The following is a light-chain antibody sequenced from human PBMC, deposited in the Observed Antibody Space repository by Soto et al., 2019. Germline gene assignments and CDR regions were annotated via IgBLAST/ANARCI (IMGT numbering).Light chain of an antibody. CDR2: GAS. CDR1: QSVRSN. J-gene: IGKJ1*01. Sequence: EIMMTQSPATLSVYPGERATLSCRASQSVRSNLAWYQQKPGQAPRLLIYGASTRATGIPARFSGSGSGTEFTFTVSSLQSEDFAVYYCLQYNNWVPTFGQRSKADI. V-gene: IGKV3-15*01. CDR3: LQYNNWVPT.